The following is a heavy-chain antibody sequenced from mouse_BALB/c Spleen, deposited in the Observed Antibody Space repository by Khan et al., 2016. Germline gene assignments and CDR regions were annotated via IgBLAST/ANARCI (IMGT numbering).Heavy chain of an antibody. V-gene: IGHV6-6*02. D-gene: IGHD1-1*01. CDR2: IRLKSDNYAT. J-gene: IGHJ2*01. CDR1: GFTFSSYW. Sequence: EVKLEVSGGGLVQPGGSMKLSCVASGFTFSSYWMSWVRQSPEKGLEWVAEIRLKSDNYATHYAESVKGKFTISRDDSKSRLYLQMNSLRAEDTGIYDCTTVVPDYWGQGTTLTVSS. CDR3: TTVVPDY.